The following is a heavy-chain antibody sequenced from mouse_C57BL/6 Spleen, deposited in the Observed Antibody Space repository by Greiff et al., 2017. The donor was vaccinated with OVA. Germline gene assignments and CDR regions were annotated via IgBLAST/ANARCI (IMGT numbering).Heavy chain of an antibody. V-gene: IGHV1-82*01. Sequence: QVQLQQSGPELVKPGASVKISCKASGYAFSSSWMNWVKQRPGKGLEWIGRIYPGDGDTNYNGKFKGKATLTADKSSSTAYMQLSSLTSEDSAVYFCARYYGSSYEGWYFDVWGTGTTVTVSS. CDR1: GYAFSSSW. J-gene: IGHJ1*03. CDR3: ARYYGSSYEGWYFDV. CDR2: IYPGDGDT. D-gene: IGHD1-1*01.